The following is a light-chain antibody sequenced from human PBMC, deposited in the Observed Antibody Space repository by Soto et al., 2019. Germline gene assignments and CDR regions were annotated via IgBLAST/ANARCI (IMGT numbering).Light chain of an antibody. CDR1: QNIDSY. Sequence: DIQMTQSPSSLSASVGDRVTITCRASQNIDSYLNWYQQRPGKAPKLLIHDAPSLQSGVPSRFSGSGSGTDFALTINSLQPEDFATIYCQQTYSTPWTFGQGTKVDIK. CDR2: DAP. CDR3: QQTYSTPWT. V-gene: IGKV1-39*01. J-gene: IGKJ1*01.